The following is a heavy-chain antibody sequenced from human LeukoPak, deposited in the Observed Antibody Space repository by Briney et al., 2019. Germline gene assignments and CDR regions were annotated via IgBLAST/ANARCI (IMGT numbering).Heavy chain of an antibody. Sequence: SETLSLTCTVSGGSIRSYYWSWIRQPPGKGLVWIGYLYYSGSTNYNPSLKSRVTISVDTSKNQFSLKLSSVTAADTAVYYCTSGSYSFYYMDVWGKGTTVTVSS. D-gene: IGHD1-26*01. CDR2: LYYSGST. J-gene: IGHJ6*03. V-gene: IGHV4-59*01. CDR1: GGSIRSYY. CDR3: TSGSYSFYYMDV.